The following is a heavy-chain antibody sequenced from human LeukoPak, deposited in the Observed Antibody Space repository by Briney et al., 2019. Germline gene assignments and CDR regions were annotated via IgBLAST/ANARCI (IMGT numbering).Heavy chain of an antibody. CDR3: ARDSLTRLEY. CDR1: GFTFSSSA. D-gene: IGHD2-15*01. CDR2: IKQDGSEI. V-gene: IGHV3-7*01. Sequence: GGSLRLSCAASGFTFSSSAMSRVRQAPGKGLEWVANIKQDGSEIYSVDSVKGRFTISRDNAKNSLFLQMNSLRAEDTAVYYCARDSLTRLEYWGQGTLVTVSS. J-gene: IGHJ4*02.